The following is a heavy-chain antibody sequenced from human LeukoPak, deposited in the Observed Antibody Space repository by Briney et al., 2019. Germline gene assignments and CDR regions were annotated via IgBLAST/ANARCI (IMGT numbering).Heavy chain of an antibody. CDR2: ISAYNGNT. V-gene: IGHV1-18*01. Sequence: ASVKVSCKASGYTFTSYGISWVRQAPGQGLEWMGWISAYNGNTNYAQKLQGRVTMTTDTSTSTAYMELRSLRSDDTAVYYCARDPRMSTFGGVIVPLDYWGQGTLVTVSS. CDR3: ARDPRMSTFGGVIVPLDY. D-gene: IGHD3-16*02. J-gene: IGHJ4*02. CDR1: GYTFTSYG.